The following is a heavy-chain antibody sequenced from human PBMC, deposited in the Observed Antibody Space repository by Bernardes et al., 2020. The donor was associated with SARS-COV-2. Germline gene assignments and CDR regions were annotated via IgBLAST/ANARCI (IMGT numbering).Heavy chain of an antibody. V-gene: IGHV3-21*01. CDR3: ARGAPAGYNYNFGDY. CDR2: ISSSSSYI. J-gene: IGHJ4*02. Sequence: GGSLRLSCAASGFTFSSYSMNWVRQAPGKGLEWVSSISSSSSYIYYADSVKGRFTISRDNAKNSLYLQMNSLRAEDTAVYYCARGAPAGYNYNFGDYWGQGTLVTVSS. D-gene: IGHD5-12*01. CDR1: GFTFSSYS.